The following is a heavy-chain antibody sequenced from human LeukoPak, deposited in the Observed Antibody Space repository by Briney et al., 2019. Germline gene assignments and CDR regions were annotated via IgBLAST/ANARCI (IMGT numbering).Heavy chain of an antibody. J-gene: IGHJ4*02. CDR1: GGSISSSTYY. CDR2: IYYSGST. CDR3: ASGHYDSSGYYYPFDY. V-gene: IGHV4-39*01. Sequence: SETLSLTCTVSGGSISSSTYYWGWIRQSPGKGLEWIGSIYYSGSTYYNPSLKSRVTISVDTSKNQVSLRLSSVTAADTAVYYCASGHYDSSGYYYPFDYWGQGTLVTVSS. D-gene: IGHD3-22*01.